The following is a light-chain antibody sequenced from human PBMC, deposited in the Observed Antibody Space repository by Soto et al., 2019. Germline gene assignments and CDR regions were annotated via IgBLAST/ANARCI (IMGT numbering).Light chain of an antibody. CDR1: SSNIGAGYD. V-gene: IGLV1-40*01. CDR2: GNN. J-gene: IGLJ2*01. Sequence: VVTQPPSVSGAPGQRVTISCTGSSSNIGAGYDVHWYQQLPGTAPKLLIYGNNNRPSGVPDRFSGSKSGTSASLAITGLQAEDEADYYCQSYDSALPVVFGGGTKLTVL. CDR3: QSYDSALPVV.